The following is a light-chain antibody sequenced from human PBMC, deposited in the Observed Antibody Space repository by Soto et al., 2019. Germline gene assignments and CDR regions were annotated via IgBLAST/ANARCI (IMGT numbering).Light chain of an antibody. V-gene: IGKV3-20*01. CDR1: QSVGSSY. J-gene: IGKJ1*01. CDR2: GAS. Sequence: EIVLTQSPGTLSLSPGEGATLSCRASQSVGSSYLAWHQQKPGQAPRLLIYGASSRATGIPDRFSGSGSGTDFTLTIKRLEPEDFAVYYCQQYDSSPWTFGPGTKVEIK. CDR3: QQYDSSPWT.